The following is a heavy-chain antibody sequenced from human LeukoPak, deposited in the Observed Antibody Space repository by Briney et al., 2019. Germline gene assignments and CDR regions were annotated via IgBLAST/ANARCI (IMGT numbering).Heavy chain of an antibody. CDR2: IIPIFGTA. D-gene: IGHD1-14*01. V-gene: IGHV1-69*13. J-gene: IGHJ3*02. Sequence: ASVKVSCKASGYTFTGYYMHWVRQAPGQGLEWMGGIIPIFGTANYAQKFQGRVTITADESTSTAYMELSSLRSEDTAVYYCARPGSNDAFDIWGQGTMVTVSS. CDR3: ARPGSNDAFDI. CDR1: GYTFTGYY.